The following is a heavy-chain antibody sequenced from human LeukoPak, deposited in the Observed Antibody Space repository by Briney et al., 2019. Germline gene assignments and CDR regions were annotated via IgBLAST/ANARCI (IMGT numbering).Heavy chain of an antibody. D-gene: IGHD3-3*01. Sequence: NPSETLSLTCTVSGDSITSYYWSWIRQPAGKGLEWIGRIYSSGSTNYNPSLKSRVTISVDTSKNQFSLKLSSVTAADTAVYYCARFGSGYYDYWGQGTLVTVSS. CDR2: IYSSGST. J-gene: IGHJ4*02. V-gene: IGHV4-4*07. CDR3: ARFGSGYYDY. CDR1: GDSITSYY.